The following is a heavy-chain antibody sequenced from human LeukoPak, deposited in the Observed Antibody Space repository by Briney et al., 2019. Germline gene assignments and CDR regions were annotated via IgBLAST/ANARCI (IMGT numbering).Heavy chain of an antibody. D-gene: IGHD6-19*01. CDR1: GYTFTGYY. Sequence: ASVKVSCKASGYTFTGYYMHWVRQVPGQGLEWMGWINPNSGGTNYAQKFQGRVTMTRDTSISTAYMELSRLRSDDTAVYYCARLIAVAGIGDYYYYMDVWGKGTTVTVSS. V-gene: IGHV1-2*02. J-gene: IGHJ6*03. CDR2: INPNSGGT. CDR3: ARLIAVAGIGDYYYYMDV.